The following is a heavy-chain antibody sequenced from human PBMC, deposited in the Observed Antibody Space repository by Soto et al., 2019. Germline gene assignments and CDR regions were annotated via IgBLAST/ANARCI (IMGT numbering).Heavy chain of an antibody. CDR1: GGSISSYY. V-gene: IGHV4-4*07. J-gene: IGHJ5*02. D-gene: IGHD3-16*01. Sequence: SETLSLTCTVSGGSISSYYWSWIRQPAGKGLEWIGRMYTSGSTNYNPSLKSRVTMSVDTSKNQFSLKLSSVTAADTAVYYCARAIQALHGGNWFDPWGQGTLVTVSS. CDR3: ARAIQALHGGNWFDP. CDR2: MYTSGST.